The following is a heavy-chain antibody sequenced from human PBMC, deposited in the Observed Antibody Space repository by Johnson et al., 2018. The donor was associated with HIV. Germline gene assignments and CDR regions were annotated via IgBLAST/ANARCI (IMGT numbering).Heavy chain of an antibody. J-gene: IGHJ3*02. V-gene: IGHV3-66*02. D-gene: IGHD6-19*01. CDR1: GFTFDDYG. CDR3: AKIIGYSSGLEI. CDR2: IYSGGST. Sequence: VQLVESGGGLVQPGGSLRLSCAASGFTFDDYGMSWVRQAPGKGLEWVSVIYSGGSTYYADSVKGRFTISRDNSKNTLYLQMNSLRAEDTAVYYCAKIIGYSSGLEIWGQGTMVTVSS.